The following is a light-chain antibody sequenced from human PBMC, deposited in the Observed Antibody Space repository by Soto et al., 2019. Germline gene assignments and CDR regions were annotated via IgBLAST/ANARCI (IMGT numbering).Light chain of an antibody. V-gene: IGKV3-15*01. CDR1: QSVSVN. J-gene: IGKJ3*01. Sequence: VMSHCPGTLSVSPGERATLSCRASQSVSVNLTWYQQKPGQAPRLLIYGVSTRATGIPARFSGSESGTEFTLTIRRLQSEDFEVYYCQQYNDWPFHLGPRLKVDTK. CDR3: QQYNDWPFH. CDR2: GVS.